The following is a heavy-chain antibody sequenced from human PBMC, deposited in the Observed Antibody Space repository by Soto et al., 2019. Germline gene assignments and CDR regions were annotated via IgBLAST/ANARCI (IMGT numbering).Heavy chain of an antibody. Sequence: QVQLVQSGAEVKKPGSSVKVSCTASGGTFSSYPISWVRQAPGQGLEWMGGTNANLGTGKYAQKFQGRLTITTDISTTTAYSSLRTLGSEDTAGYYCARRDSRGYVRYFDNWGQGTLVTVSS. CDR1: GGTFSSYP. V-gene: IGHV1-69*06. J-gene: IGHJ4*02. CDR2: TNANLGTG. D-gene: IGHD3-16*01. CDR3: ARRDSRGYVRYFDN.